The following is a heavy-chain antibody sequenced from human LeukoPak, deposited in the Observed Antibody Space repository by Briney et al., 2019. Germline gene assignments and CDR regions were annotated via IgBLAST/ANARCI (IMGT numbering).Heavy chain of an antibody. J-gene: IGHJ4*02. CDR2: IIPIFGTA. D-gene: IGHD6-19*01. Sequence: SVKVSCKASGGTFSSYAISWVRQAPGQGLEWMGGIIPIFGTANYAQKFQGRVTITADESTSTAYMELSSLRSEDTAVYYCARDHGAIAVAGSFDYWGQGTLVTVSS. V-gene: IGHV1-69*13. CDR3: ARDHGAIAVAGSFDY. CDR1: GGTFSSYA.